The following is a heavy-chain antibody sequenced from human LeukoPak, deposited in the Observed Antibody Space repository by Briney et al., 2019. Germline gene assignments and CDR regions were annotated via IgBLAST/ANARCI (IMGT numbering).Heavy chain of an antibody. Sequence: SETLSLTCTVSGGSISAYYWTWIRQPPGKGLEWIGYIYYTGSTNYNPSLKSRVTISLDTSKNQFSLKLSSVTAADTAVYYCAGHHPRNTVDFWGQGTLVTVSS. CDR1: GGSISAYY. CDR3: AGHHPRNTVDF. D-gene: IGHD2/OR15-2a*01. V-gene: IGHV4-59*08. CDR2: IYYTGST. J-gene: IGHJ4*02.